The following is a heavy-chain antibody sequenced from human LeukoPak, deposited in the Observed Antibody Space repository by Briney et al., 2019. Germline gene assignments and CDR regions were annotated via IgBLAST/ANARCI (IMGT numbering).Heavy chain of an antibody. J-gene: IGHJ6*02. Sequence: GGSPRLSCAASGFTFSSFGMNWVRQAPGKGLEWVSSISGSTTYIYYADSVKGRFTISRDNPKNSLYLQMNSLRAEDTALYYCVRYRDYSYGMDVWGPGTTVTVSS. D-gene: IGHD1-26*01. CDR1: GFTFSSFG. CDR3: VRYRDYSYGMDV. V-gene: IGHV3-21*01. CDR2: ISGSTTYI.